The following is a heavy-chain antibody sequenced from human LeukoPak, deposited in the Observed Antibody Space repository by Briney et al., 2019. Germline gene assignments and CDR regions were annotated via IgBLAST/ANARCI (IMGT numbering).Heavy chain of an antibody. CDR3: AKVPYSSSSDY. D-gene: IGHD6-6*01. CDR1: GFTFSSYG. J-gene: IGHJ4*02. Sequence: GRSLRLSCAASGFTFSSYGMHWVRQAPGKGLEWVAVISYDGSNKYYADSVKGRFTISRDNSKNTLYLQMNSLRAEDTAVYYCAKVPYSSSSDYWDQGTLVTVSS. CDR2: ISYDGSNK. V-gene: IGHV3-30*18.